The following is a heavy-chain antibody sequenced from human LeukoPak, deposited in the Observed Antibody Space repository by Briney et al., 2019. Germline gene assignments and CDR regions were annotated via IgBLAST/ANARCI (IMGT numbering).Heavy chain of an antibody. J-gene: IGHJ4*02. CDR1: GFTVSNNY. Sequence: QPGGSLRLSCAASGFTVSNNYMRWVRQAPGKGLEWVSLIYSGGATFYADAVKGRFTISRDGSKNTLYLQMNSLRAEDTAVYYCARLDLWFGDDYWGQGTLVTVSS. CDR2: IYSGGAT. V-gene: IGHV3-66*01. CDR3: ARLDLWFGDDY. D-gene: IGHD3-10*01.